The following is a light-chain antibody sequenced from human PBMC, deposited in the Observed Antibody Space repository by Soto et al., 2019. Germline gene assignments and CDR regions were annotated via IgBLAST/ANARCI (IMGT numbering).Light chain of an antibody. V-gene: IGKV1-33*01. CDR3: QQYDNLPLT. Sequence: DIQMTQSPSSLSAYVGDLFTITCQASQDISNYLNWYQQKPGKAPKLLIYEASNLETGVPSRFSGSGSGTDFTFTISSLQPEDIATYYCQQYDNLPLTFGGGTKVDIK. CDR2: EAS. J-gene: IGKJ4*01. CDR1: QDISNY.